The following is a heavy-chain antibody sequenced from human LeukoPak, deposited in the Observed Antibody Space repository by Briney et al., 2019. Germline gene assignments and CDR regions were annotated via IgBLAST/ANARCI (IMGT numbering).Heavy chain of an antibody. CDR1: GGSMSSYW. CDR3: ARAVYTISSYRFDY. CDR2: IYTTGRT. Sequence: SETLSLTCSVSGGSMSSYWWSWIRQPAGKGLEFIGRIYTTGRTNYNPSLKSRVSMSVDTSKNKFSLELRSVTAADTAVYFCARAVYTISSYRFDYWGQGALVTVSS. J-gene: IGHJ4*02. V-gene: IGHV4-4*07. D-gene: IGHD3-16*01.